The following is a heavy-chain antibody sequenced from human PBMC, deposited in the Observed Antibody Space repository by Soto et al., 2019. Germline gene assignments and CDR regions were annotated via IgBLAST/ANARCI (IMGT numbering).Heavy chain of an antibody. V-gene: IGHV3-15*01. CDR2: IKSKTDGGTT. CDR1: GFPFSIYS. D-gene: IGHD3-22*01. J-gene: IGHJ4*02. Sequence: GGSLRLSCAASGFPFSIYSMNWVRQAPGKGLEWVGRIKSKTDGGTTDYAAPVKGRFTISRDDSKNTLYLQMNSLKTEDTAVYYCTTDIGLGGYYDSSGYEIDYWGQGTLVTVSS. CDR3: TTDIGLGGYYDSSGYEIDY.